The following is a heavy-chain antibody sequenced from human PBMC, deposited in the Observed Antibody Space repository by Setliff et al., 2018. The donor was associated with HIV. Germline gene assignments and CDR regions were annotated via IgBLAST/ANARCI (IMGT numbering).Heavy chain of an antibody. V-gene: IGHV2-5*02. CDR2: IYWDDDK. J-gene: IGHJ4*02. CDR1: GFSLSTSGVG. Sequence: KSGPTLVNPTQTLTLTCTFSGFSLSTSGVGVGWIRQPPGKALEWLALIYWDDDKGYSPSLKNRLTITKDTSRNQVVLTMTNVDPVDTATYFCVHTNIVVVPVAIPSYLDYWGQGTLVTVSS. CDR3: VHTNIVVVPVAIPSYLDY. D-gene: IGHD2-2*01.